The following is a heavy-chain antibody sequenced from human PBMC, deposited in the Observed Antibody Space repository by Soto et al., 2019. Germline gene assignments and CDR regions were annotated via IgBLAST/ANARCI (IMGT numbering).Heavy chain of an antibody. CDR1: GYSFITYG. V-gene: IGHV1-18*01. CDR2: ISTYNGNT. CDR3: ARDRPTSSIRARDYYYAMDV. D-gene: IGHD6-6*01. J-gene: IGHJ6*02. Sequence: QVQLVQSGAEVKKPGASVKVSCKASGYSFITYGISWVRQAPGQGLEWMGWISTYNGNTNYAQKLQGRITMTTDTSTPTGYMGLRSLRSDDTAVYYCARDRPTSSIRARDYYYAMDVWGQGTTVTVSS.